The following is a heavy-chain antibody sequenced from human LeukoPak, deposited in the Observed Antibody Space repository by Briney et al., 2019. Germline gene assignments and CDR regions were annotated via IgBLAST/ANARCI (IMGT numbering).Heavy chain of an antibody. CDR3: AREVDTPMTSYYFDY. Sequence: GGSLRLSCAASGFTFSSYAMHWVRQAPGKGLEWVANIKQDGSEKSYVDSVRGRFTISIDNAKNSLYLQMNSLRAEDTAVYYCAREVDTPMTSYYFDYWGQGTLVTVSS. J-gene: IGHJ4*02. D-gene: IGHD5-18*01. CDR1: GFTFSSYA. CDR2: IKQDGSEK. V-gene: IGHV3-7*01.